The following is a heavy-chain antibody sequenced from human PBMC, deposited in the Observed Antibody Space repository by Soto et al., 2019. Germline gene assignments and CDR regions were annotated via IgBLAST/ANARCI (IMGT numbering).Heavy chain of an antibody. CDR1: GFNFSSYW. J-gene: IGHJ3*02. CDR2: IKQDGSEK. V-gene: IGHV3-7*01. CDR3: ARWSTWYNDAFDI. Sequence: ESGGGLVQPGGSLRLSCAASGFNFSSYWLSWVRQAPGKGLEWVANIKQDGSEKYYVDSVKGRFTISRDNAKNSLYLQMNSLRAEDTAVYYCARWSTWYNDAFDIWGQGTRVTVSS. D-gene: IGHD6-13*01.